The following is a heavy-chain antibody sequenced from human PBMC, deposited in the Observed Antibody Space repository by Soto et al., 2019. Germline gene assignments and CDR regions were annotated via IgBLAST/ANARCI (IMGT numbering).Heavy chain of an antibody. D-gene: IGHD3-10*01. Sequence: PSETLSLTCTVSGGSISSGGYYWSWIRQQTEKGLEWIGYIYYSGSTYYNPSLKSRVTISVDTSKKQFSLKLSSVTAADTAVYYCARVRNYGSGSYFYWFDPWGQGTLVTVSS. CDR2: IYYSGST. V-gene: IGHV4-31*03. CDR1: GGSISSGGYY. J-gene: IGHJ5*02. CDR3: ARVRNYGSGSYFYWFDP.